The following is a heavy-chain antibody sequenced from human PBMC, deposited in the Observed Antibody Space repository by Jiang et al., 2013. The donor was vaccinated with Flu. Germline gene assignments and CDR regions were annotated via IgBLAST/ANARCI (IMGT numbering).Heavy chain of an antibody. J-gene: IGHJ5*02. CDR1: GGSISSSSYY. CDR2: IYYSGST. CDR3: ASTPWLRYFDYPSSWFDP. V-gene: IGHV4-39*01. D-gene: IGHD3-9*01. Sequence: LLKPSETLSLTCTVSGGSISSSSYYWGWIRQPPGKGLEWIGSIYYSGSTYYNPSLKSRVTISVDTSKNQFSLKLSSVTAADTAVYYCASTPWLRYFDYPSSWFDPWGQGTLVTV.